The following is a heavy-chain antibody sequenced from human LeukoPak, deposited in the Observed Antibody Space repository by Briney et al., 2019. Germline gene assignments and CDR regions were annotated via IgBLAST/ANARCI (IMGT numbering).Heavy chain of an antibody. CDR3: ARDNCSRASCYASYYYYMDV. CDR2: IYYSGST. J-gene: IGHJ6*03. Sequence: PSETLSLTCTVSGGSISSYYWSWIRQPPGKGLEWIGYIYYSGSTNYNPSLKSRVTISVDTSKNQFSLKLSSVTAADTAVYYCARDNCSRASCYASYYYYMDVWGKGTTVTVSS. D-gene: IGHD2-2*01. CDR1: GGSISSYY. V-gene: IGHV4-59*01.